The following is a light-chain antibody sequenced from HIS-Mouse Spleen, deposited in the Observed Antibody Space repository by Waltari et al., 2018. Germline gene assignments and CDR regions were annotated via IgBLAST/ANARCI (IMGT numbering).Light chain of an antibody. CDR3: CSYAGSWV. V-gene: IGLV2-11*01. J-gene: IGLJ3*02. CDR1: SSDVGGYNY. Sequence: QSALTQPRSVSGSPGQSATISCTGTSSDVGGYNYVSWYQQHPGKAPKLMIYDVSKRPSGVPDRFSGSKSGNTASLTISGLQAEDEADYYRCSYAGSWVFGGGTKLTVL. CDR2: DVS.